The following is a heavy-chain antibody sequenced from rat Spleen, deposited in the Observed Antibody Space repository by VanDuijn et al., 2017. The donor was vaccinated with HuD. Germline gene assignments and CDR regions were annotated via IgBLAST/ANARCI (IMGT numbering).Heavy chain of an antibody. CDR1: GFTFSFYW. CDR2: ITPDGGTT. V-gene: IGHV5-58*01. J-gene: IGHJ2*01. Sequence: EVKLVESGGGLVQPGRSLKLSCVASGFTFSFYWMYWVRQAPGKGLEWFSSITPDGGTTYYPDSVKGRFTISRDNAENTVYLQMNSLRSDDTATYYWAVSGYGYWGQGVMVTVSS. D-gene: IGHD4-3*01. CDR3: AVSGYGY.